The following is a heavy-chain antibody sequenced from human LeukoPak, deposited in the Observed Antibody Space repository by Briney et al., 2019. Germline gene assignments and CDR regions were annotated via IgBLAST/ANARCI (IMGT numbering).Heavy chain of an antibody. Sequence: SETLSLTCTVSGYSISSGYYWGWIRQPPGKGLEWIGSIYHSGSTYYNPSLKSRVTISVDTSKNQFSLKLSSGTAADTAVYYCARVGVVVRVLNWFDPWGQGTLVTVSS. D-gene: IGHD2-2*01. CDR1: GYSISSGYY. CDR3: ARVGVVVRVLNWFDP. CDR2: IYHSGST. J-gene: IGHJ5*02. V-gene: IGHV4-38-2*02.